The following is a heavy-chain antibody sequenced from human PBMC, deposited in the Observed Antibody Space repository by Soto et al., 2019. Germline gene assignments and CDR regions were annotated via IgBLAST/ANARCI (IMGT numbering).Heavy chain of an antibody. CDR1: GGTFSSYA. J-gene: IGHJ6*02. CDR3: ARGSIAAVPYYYYGMDV. V-gene: IGHV1-69*06. CDR2: IIPIFGTA. D-gene: IGHD6-25*01. Sequence: QVQLVQSGAEVKKPGSSVKVSCKASGGTFSSYAISWVRQAPGQGLEWMGGIIPIFGTANYAQKFQGRVTITADKSTSTAHMELSSLRSEDTAVYYCARGSIAAVPYYYYGMDVWGQGTTVTVSS.